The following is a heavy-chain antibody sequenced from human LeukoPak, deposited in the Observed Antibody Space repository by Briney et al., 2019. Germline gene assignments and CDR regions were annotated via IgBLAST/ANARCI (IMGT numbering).Heavy chain of an antibody. CDR1: GGSFSGYY. J-gene: IGHJ4*02. CDR3: ARARLYCSSTSCYVGSGNFGY. CDR2: INHSGST. V-gene: IGHV4-34*01. Sequence: SETLSLTCAVYGGSFSGYYWSWIRQPPGKGLEWIGEINHSGSTNYNPSLKSRVTISVDTSKNQFSLKLSSVTAADTAVYYRARARLYCSSTSCYVGSGNFGYWGQGTLVTVSS. D-gene: IGHD2-2*01.